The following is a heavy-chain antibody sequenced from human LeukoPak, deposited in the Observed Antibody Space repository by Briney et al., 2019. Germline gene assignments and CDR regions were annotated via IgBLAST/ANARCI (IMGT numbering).Heavy chain of an antibody. Sequence: SETLSLTCTVSGGSISSYYWSWIRQPPGKGLEWIGYIYYSGSTNYNPSLKSRVTISVDTSKNQFSLKLSSVTAADTAVYYCARDIFLPGDYDAFDIWGQGTMVTVSS. CDR1: GGSISSYY. CDR3: ARDIFLPGDYDAFDI. D-gene: IGHD4-17*01. J-gene: IGHJ3*02. CDR2: IYYSGST. V-gene: IGHV4-59*01.